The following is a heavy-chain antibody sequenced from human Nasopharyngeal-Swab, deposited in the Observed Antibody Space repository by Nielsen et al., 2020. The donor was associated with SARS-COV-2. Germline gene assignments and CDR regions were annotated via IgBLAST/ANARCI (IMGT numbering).Heavy chain of an antibody. D-gene: IGHD6-19*01. Sequence: WIRQPPGKGLEWIGYIYYSGSTNYNPSLKSRVTVSVDTSKNQFSLKLSSVTAADTAVYYCARGDSSGWAFDYWGRGTLVTVSS. J-gene: IGHJ4*02. CDR2: IYYSGST. CDR3: ARGDSSGWAFDY. V-gene: IGHV4-59*08.